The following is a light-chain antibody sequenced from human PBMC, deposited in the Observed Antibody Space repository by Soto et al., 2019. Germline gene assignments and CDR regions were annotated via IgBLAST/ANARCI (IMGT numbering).Light chain of an antibody. V-gene: IGKV3-11*01. CDR2: DAS. CDR1: QSVSSY. Sequence: EIVLTQSPATLSLSPGERATLSCRASQSVSSYLAWYQQKPGQVPRLLIYDASNRATGIPARFSGSGSGTDFTLTISSLEPEDFATCYCQQSYRNPFTFGQGTRLEIK. J-gene: IGKJ5*01. CDR3: QQSYRNPFT.